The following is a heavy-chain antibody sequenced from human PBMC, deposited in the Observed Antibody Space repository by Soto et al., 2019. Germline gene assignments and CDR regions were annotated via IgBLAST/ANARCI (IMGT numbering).Heavy chain of an antibody. CDR3: ARAPDCSSTSCYSRSYYYGMDV. J-gene: IGHJ6*02. CDR2: IGPDGTDI. D-gene: IGHD2-2*01. Sequence: GGSLRLSCSDSGFTFGNFWIHWVRQAPGKGLEWVSHIGPDGTDIVYADSVKGRFIISRDNARNTVYLQMNSLEAEDTAVYYCARAPDCSSTSCYSRSYYYGMDVWGQGTTVTVSS. CDR1: GFTFGNFW. V-gene: IGHV3-74*03.